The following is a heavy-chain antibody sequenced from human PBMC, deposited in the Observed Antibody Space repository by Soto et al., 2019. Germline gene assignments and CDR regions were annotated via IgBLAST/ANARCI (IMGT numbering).Heavy chain of an antibody. Sequence: EVQLLESGGGLIQPGGSLRLSCAASGFTFSTYGMCWVRQAPGKGLEWVSGISGTGDTTYYADSVKGRFTISRDNSKNTLYRQMNTLRAEDTAVYYCAKRGQGYFEDWGQGTLVTVSS. J-gene: IGHJ4*02. V-gene: IGHV3-23*01. CDR2: ISGTGDTT. CDR1: GFTFSTYG. CDR3: AKRGQGYFED.